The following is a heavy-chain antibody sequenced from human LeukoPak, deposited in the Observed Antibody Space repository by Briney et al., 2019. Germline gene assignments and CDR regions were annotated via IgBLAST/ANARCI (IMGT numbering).Heavy chain of an antibody. CDR1: GFTFSSYA. CDR2: ISGSDGGT. CDR3: AKDQLGNWYFDI. V-gene: IGHV3-23*01. D-gene: IGHD6-6*01. Sequence: PGGSLRLSCAASGFTFSSYAMNWVRQAPGKGLEWVSTISGSDGGTYYADSVKGRFIISRDNSKNTLYLQMNSLRAEDTAVYFCAKDQLGNWYFDIWGRGTLVTVSS. J-gene: IGHJ2*01.